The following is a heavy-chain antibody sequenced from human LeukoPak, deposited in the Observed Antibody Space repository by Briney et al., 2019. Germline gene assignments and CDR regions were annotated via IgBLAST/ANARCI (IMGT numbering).Heavy chain of an antibody. CDR2: TNWNGGST. Sequence: GGSLRLSCAASGFTFDDYGMSWVRQAQGRVWSGSSTNWNGGSTAYADSVKGRFTISRDNAKNSLYLQVNSLRAEDTALYYCARELSTGIGYYYMDVWGKGTTVTVSS. V-gene: IGHV3-20*04. J-gene: IGHJ6*03. D-gene: IGHD2-21*02. CDR3: ARELSTGIGYYYMDV. CDR1: GFTFDDYG.